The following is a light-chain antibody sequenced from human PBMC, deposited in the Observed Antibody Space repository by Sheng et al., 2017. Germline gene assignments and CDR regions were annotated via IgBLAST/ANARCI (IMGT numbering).Light chain of an antibody. Sequence: QSVLTQPPSVSGAPGQRVTISCTGSSSNIGAGYDVHWYQQLPGTAPKFLIYGNTNRPSGVPDRFSGSQSGTSASLAITGLQAEDEADYYCQSYDSSLSGSVFGGGTKLTVL. CDR3: QSYDSSLSGSV. CDR1: SSNIGAGYD. V-gene: IGLV1-40*01. J-gene: IGLJ3*02. CDR2: GNT.